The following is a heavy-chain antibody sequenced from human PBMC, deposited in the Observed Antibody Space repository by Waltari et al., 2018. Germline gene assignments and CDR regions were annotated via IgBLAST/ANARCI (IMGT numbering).Heavy chain of an antibody. CDR1: GFSFSDYS. CDR2: ISGESSSI. V-gene: IGHV3-48*01. J-gene: IGHJ6*02. D-gene: IGHD2-21*02. CDR3: AGPVVTYTLYGLDV. Sequence: EVQLLESGGGLAQPGGSLRLSCVGSGFSFSDYSMNWVRQAPGKGLEWVAYISGESSSIAYAASVKGRFTISRSNARKSVHLQMSSLRAEDTAVYFCAGPVVTYTLYGLDVWGQGTTVTVSS.